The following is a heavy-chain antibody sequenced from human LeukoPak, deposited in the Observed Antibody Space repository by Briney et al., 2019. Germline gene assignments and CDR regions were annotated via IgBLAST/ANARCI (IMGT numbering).Heavy chain of an antibody. CDR1: GYSISSGYY. J-gene: IGHJ3*02. V-gene: IGHV4-38-2*02. Sequence: PSETLSLTCTVSGYSISSGYYWGWIRQPPGKGLEWIGSIYHSGSTYYNPSLKSRVTISVDTSKNQFSLKLSSVTAADTAMYYCATLDEGAFEIWGQGTMVTVSS. CDR3: ATLDEGAFEI. CDR2: IYHSGST.